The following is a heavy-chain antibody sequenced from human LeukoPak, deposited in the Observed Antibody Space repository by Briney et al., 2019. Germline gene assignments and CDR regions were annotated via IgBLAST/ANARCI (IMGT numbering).Heavy chain of an antibody. Sequence: SETLSLTCTVSGGSISSYYWSWIRQPPGKGLEWIGYIYYSGSTNYNPSLKSRVTISVDTSKNQFSLKLSSVTAADTAVYDCARLGLMDGYWGQGTLVTVSS. CDR3: ARLGLMDGY. J-gene: IGHJ4*02. CDR2: IYYSGST. V-gene: IGHV4-59*08. D-gene: IGHD2-8*01. CDR1: GGSISSYY.